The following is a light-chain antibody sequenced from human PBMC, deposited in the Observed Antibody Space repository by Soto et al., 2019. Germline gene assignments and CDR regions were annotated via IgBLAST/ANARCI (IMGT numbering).Light chain of an antibody. Sequence: QSVLTQPPSVSGAPGQRVTISCTGSSANIGAGYDVHWYQHLPGTAPKLLIYGNSNRPSGVPDRFSASKSGTSASLAITGLQAEDEADYYCQSYDSSLSGFYVFGTGTKDT. CDR1: SANIGAGYD. V-gene: IGLV1-40*01. CDR3: QSYDSSLSGFYV. CDR2: GNS. J-gene: IGLJ1*01.